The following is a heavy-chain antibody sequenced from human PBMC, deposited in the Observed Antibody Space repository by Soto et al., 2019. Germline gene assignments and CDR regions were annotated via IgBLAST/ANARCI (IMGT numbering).Heavy chain of an antibody. D-gene: IGHD3-10*02. CDR1: GGSISSSNW. J-gene: IGHJ4*02. CDR3: ARACSGSSFFDY. CDR2: THHSGTT. V-gene: IGHV4-4*02. Sequence: QVQLQESGPGLVKPSGTLSLTCAVSGGSISSSNWWSWVRQPPGMRLEWIGETHHSGTTNYNPSLKSRVTTYLDQTKNHVALKLSSVTAADTALDYCARACSGSSFFDYWGQGTLVTVSS.